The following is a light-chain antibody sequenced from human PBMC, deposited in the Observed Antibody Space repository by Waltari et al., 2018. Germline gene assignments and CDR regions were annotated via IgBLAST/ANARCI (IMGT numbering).Light chain of an antibody. V-gene: IGLV3-27*01. CDR2: EDS. CDR1: ILAQKY. Sequence: SYELTQPSSVSVSPGQTAKILCSGDILAQKYARWFQQKPGQAPLPLIYEDSERPSEIPGRFSGSSSGTTVTLTITGAHVDDEADYYCFSAAYNNWVFGGGTKLTVL. J-gene: IGLJ3*02. CDR3: FSAAYNNWV.